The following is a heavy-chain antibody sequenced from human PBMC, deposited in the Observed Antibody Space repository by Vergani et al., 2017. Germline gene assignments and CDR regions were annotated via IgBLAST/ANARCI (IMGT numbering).Heavy chain of an antibody. CDR1: GYTFTSYY. D-gene: IGHD2-2*01. V-gene: IGHV1-46*03. CDR2: INPSGGYT. J-gene: IGHJ4*02. Sequence: QVQLVQSGAEVKKPGASVKVSCKASGYTFTSYYMHWVRQAPGQGLEWMGIINPSGGYTSYAQEFQGRVTMTRDTSTSTVYMELSSLRSEDTAVYYCARAFSSTSPFDYWGQGTLVTVSS. CDR3: ARAFSSTSPFDY.